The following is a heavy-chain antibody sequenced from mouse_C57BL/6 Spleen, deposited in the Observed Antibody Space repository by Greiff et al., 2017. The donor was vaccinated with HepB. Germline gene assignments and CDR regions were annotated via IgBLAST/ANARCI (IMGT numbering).Heavy chain of an antibody. CDR3: ARGGYYGDYAMDY. CDR1: GFTFSSYG. D-gene: IGHD1-1*01. CDR2: ISSGGSYT. V-gene: IGHV5-6*01. J-gene: IGHJ4*01. Sequence: VQLVESGGDLVKPGGSLKLSCAASGFTFSSYGMSWVRQTPDKRLEWVATISSGGSYTYYPDSVKGRFTISRDNAKNTLYLQMSSLKSEDTAMYYCARGGYYGDYAMDYWGQGTSVTVSS.